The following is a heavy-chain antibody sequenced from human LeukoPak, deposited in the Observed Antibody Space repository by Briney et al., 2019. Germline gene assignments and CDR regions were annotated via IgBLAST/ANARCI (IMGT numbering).Heavy chain of an antibody. V-gene: IGHV3-23*01. CDR2: ISGSGGST. Sequence: PGGSLRLSCAASGFTFSSYAMSWVRQAPGKGLEWVSAISGSGGSTYYADSVKGRFTISRDNSKNTLYLQMNSLRAEDTAVYYCAKERHSVLRFLEWLFGYWGQGTLVTVSS. CDR3: AKERHSVLRFLEWLFGY. J-gene: IGHJ4*02. D-gene: IGHD3-3*01. CDR1: GFTFSSYA.